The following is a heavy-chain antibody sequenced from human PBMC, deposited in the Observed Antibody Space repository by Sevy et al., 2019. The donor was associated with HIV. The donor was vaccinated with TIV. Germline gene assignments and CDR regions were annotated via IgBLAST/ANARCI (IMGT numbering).Heavy chain of an antibody. V-gene: IGHV3-9*01. D-gene: IGHD3-10*01. CDR1: GFTFDDHG. Sequence: GGSLRLSCVTSGFTFDDHGMDWVREIPGKGLEWVSGVSWNGRSLGYADTVKGRFIISRDNAKKSVSLQMNSLRTEDTALYYCARDAGTRGSYMGYYFGMDVWGQGITVTVSS. CDR2: VSWNGRSL. J-gene: IGHJ6*02. CDR3: ARDAGTRGSYMGYYFGMDV.